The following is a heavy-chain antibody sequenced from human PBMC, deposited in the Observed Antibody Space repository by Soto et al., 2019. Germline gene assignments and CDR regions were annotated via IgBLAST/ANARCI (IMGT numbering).Heavy chain of an antibody. CDR3: ARTAAGTDPGEFDP. D-gene: IGHD6-13*01. CDR1: GFTFSSYA. CDR2: ISYDGSDK. J-gene: IGHJ5*02. Sequence: GGSLRLSCAASGFTFSSYAMHWVRQAPGKGLEWVALISYDGSDKDYADSVKGRFTISRDNSRNTLFLQMNSLRAEDTAVYYCARTAAGTDPGEFDPWGQGTLVTVSS. V-gene: IGHV3-30-3*01.